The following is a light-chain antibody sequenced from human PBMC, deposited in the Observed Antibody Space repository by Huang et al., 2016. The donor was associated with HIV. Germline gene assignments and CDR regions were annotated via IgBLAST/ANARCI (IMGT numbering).Light chain of an antibody. Sequence: IQLTQSPSSLSASVGDRVTITCRASQGISNYLAWYQQKPGKAPKLLIYAASTLQSGVPSRFSGSGSGTDFTLTTSSLQPEDFATYYCQHLNSPITFGQGTRLEIK. CDR2: AAS. J-gene: IGKJ5*01. CDR1: QGISNY. V-gene: IGKV1-9*01. CDR3: QHLNSPIT.